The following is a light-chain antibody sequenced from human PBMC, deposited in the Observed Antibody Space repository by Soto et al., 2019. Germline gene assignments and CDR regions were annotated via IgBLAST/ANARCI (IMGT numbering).Light chain of an antibody. Sequence: DIQMTQSPSSLSASVGDRVTITCRASQSISSYLNWYQQKPGKAPKLLIYAASSLQSGVPSRFSGSGSGTDFTLTISSLQPEDFATYFCQQGDSFPFTFGGGTKVEMK. CDR2: AAS. CDR1: QSISSY. V-gene: IGKV1-39*01. J-gene: IGKJ4*01. CDR3: QQGDSFPFT.